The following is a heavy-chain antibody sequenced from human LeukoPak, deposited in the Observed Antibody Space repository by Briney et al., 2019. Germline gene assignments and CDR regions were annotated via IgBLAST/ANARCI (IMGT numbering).Heavy chain of an antibody. D-gene: IGHD5-24*01. CDR2: ISSSSSYI. J-gene: IGHJ4*02. CDR3: ARLGDGYKFDC. V-gene: IGHV3-21*01. CDR1: GFTFSSYS. Sequence: GGSLRLSCAASGFTFSSYSMNWVRQAPGKGLEWVSSISSSSSYIYYADSVKGRFTISRDNAKNSLYLQMNSLRAEDTAVYYCARLGDGYKFDCWGQGTLVTVSS.